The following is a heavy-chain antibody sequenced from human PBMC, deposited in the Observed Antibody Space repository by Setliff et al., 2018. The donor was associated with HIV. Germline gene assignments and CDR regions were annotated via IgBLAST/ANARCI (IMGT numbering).Heavy chain of an antibody. J-gene: IGHJ5*02. D-gene: IGHD3-10*01. CDR1: GDSISTDY. Sequence: KTSETLSLTCTVSGDSISTDYWTWIRQPPGKGLEWIGYIYNSASTSYNPSLKSRVTISVDTSKNQFSLKLSSVTAADTAVYYCARHSGVASPNWFDPWGRGTLVTVSS. CDR3: ARHSGVASPNWFDP. CDR2: IYNSAST. V-gene: IGHV4-59*08.